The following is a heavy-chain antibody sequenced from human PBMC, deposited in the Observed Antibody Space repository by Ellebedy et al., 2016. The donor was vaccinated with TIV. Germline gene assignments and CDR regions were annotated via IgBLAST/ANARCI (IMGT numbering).Heavy chain of an antibody. J-gene: IGHJ6*02. Sequence: AASVKVSCKASGYSFTRYYIHWVRQAPGQGLEWMGLINPSGGRPRYAQKFQGRVTMTRDTSTSTVYMDLSSLTSEDTAFYYCARGIFTPYGGYDYYYGMDVWGQGTTVTVSS. V-gene: IGHV1-46*01. D-gene: IGHD5-12*01. CDR1: GYSFTRYY. CDR2: INPSGGRP. CDR3: ARGIFTPYGGYDYYYGMDV.